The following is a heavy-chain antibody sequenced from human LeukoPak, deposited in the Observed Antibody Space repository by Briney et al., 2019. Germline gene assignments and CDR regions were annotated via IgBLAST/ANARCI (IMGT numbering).Heavy chain of an antibody. CDR1: GYSFTSYW. CDR2: IYPGDSDT. J-gene: IGHJ6*04. D-gene: IGHD2-15*01. V-gene: IGHV5-51*01. Sequence: GESLKISCKGSGYSFTSYWIGWVRQMPGKGLEWMGIIYPGDSDTRYGPSFQGQVTISADKSISTAYLQWSSLKASDTAMYYCARHEACSGGSCYSEHYYYGMDVWGKGTTVTVSS. CDR3: ARHEACSGGSCYSEHYYYGMDV.